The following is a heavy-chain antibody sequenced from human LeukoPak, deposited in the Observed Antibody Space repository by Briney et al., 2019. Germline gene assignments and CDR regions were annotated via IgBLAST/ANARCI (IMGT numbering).Heavy chain of an antibody. D-gene: IGHD5-24*01. CDR1: GGTFSSYA. Sequence: ASVTVSCTASGGTFSSYAISWVRQAPGQGLEWMGGIIPIFGTANYAQKFQGRVTMTRDTSISTAYMELSRLRSDDTAVYYCARVEGYVDGGPWGQGTLVTVSS. J-gene: IGHJ5*02. V-gene: IGHV1-69*05. CDR2: IIPIFGTA. CDR3: ARVEGYVDGGP.